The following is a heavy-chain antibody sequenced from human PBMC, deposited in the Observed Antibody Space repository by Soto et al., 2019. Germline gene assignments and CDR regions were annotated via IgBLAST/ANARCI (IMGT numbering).Heavy chain of an antibody. CDR2: IRSKAYGGTT. Sequence: PGGSLRLSCTASGFTFGDYAMSWFRQAPGKGLEWVGFIRSKAYGGTTEYAASVKGRFTISRDDSKSIAYLQMNSLKTEDTAVYYCTREKHGAGEVRGVPDYWGQGTLVTVSS. CDR3: TREKHGAGEVRGVPDY. CDR1: GFTFGDYA. D-gene: IGHD3-10*01. V-gene: IGHV3-49*03. J-gene: IGHJ4*02.